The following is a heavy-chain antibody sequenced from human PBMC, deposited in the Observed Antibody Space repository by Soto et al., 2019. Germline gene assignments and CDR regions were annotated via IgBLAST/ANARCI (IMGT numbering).Heavy chain of an antibody. CDR2: IYYSGST. J-gene: IGHJ5*02. V-gene: IGHV4-59*01. CDR3: ARDRPGSFDP. Sequence: SETLSLTCTVSGGSISSYYWSWIRQPPGKGLEWIGYIYYSGSTNYNPSLKSRVTISVDTSKNQFSLKLSSVTAADTAVYYCARDRPGSFDPWGQGTLVTVSS. CDR1: GGSISSYY.